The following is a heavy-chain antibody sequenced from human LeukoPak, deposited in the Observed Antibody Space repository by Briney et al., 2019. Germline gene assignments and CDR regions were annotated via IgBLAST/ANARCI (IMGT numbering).Heavy chain of an antibody. Sequence: GGSLRLSCAASGFTVSSNYMSWVRQAPGKGLEWVSVIYSGGSTYYADSVKGRFTISRDNSKNTLYLQMNSLRAGDTAVYYCARARYYDILTGNYYYYGMDVWGQGTTVTVSS. CDR1: GFTVSSNY. CDR2: IYSGGST. V-gene: IGHV3-53*01. J-gene: IGHJ6*02. D-gene: IGHD3-9*01. CDR3: ARARYYDILTGNYYYYGMDV.